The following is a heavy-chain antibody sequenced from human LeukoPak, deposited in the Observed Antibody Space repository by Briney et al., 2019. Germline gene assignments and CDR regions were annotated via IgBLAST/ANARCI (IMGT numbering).Heavy chain of an antibody. Sequence: SGGSLRLSCAASGFTFSSYGMPWVRQAPGKGLEWVAAITGSGASMDYADSVKGRFTISRDTSKSTVYLQMNILRDEDTAIYFCARRSGIDKGNFDYWGQGTLVTVSS. V-gene: IGHV3-23*01. D-gene: IGHD3-10*01. J-gene: IGHJ4*02. CDR2: ITGSGASM. CDR1: GFTFSSYG. CDR3: ARRSGIDKGNFDY.